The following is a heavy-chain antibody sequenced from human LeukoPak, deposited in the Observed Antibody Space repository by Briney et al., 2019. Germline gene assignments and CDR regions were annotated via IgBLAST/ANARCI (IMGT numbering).Heavy chain of an antibody. CDR1: GFTFSSYA. CDR3: AKLGAKWLVPTYYFDY. V-gene: IGHV3-23*01. J-gene: IGHJ4*02. Sequence: GGSLRLSCAASGFTFSSYAMSWVRQAPGKGLEWVSAISGSGGSTYYADSVKGRFTISRDNSKNTLYLQMNSLRAEDTAVYYCAKLGAKWLVPTYYFDYWGQGTLITVSS. D-gene: IGHD6-19*01. CDR2: ISGSGGST.